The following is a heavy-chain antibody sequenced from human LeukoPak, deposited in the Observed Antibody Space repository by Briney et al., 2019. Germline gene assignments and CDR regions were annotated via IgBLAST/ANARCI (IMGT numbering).Heavy chain of an antibody. V-gene: IGHV4-4*07. J-gene: IGHJ6*02. CDR1: GGSISSYY. D-gene: IGHD3-9*01. CDR3: AREPPSNYDIVTGWGLEEDYYYYYGMDV. CDR2: IYTSGSN. Sequence: PSETLSLTWPVAGGSISSYYWGWIRQPAGKGLEWIGRIYTSGSNNYNPSLKSRATMSVDTSKHHCSRKLSSVPAADTAVYYCAREPPSNYDIVTGWGLEEDYYYYYGMDVWGQGTTVTVSS.